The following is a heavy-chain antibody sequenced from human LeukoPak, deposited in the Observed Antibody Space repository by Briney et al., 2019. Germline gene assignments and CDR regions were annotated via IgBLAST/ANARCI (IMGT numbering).Heavy chain of an antibody. V-gene: IGHV1-18*01. CDR3: AAAPSIDYDVGYYYYYGMDV. D-gene: IGHD4-17*01. CDR2: ISAYNGNT. Sequence: ASVKVSCKASGYTFTSYGISWVRQAPGQGLEWMGWISAYNGNTNYAQKLQGRVTMTTDTSTSTAYMELRSLRSDDTAVYYCAAAPSIDYDVGYYYYYGMDVWGQGTTVTVSS. CDR1: GYTFTSYG. J-gene: IGHJ6*02.